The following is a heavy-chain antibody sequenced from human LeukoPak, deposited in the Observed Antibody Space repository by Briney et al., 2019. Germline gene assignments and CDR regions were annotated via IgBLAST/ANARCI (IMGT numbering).Heavy chain of an antibody. Sequence: GSLRLSCAASGFTFSSYAMHWVRQPPGKGLEWIGEINHSGSTNYNPSLKSRVTISVDTSKNQFSLKLSSVTAADTAVYYCARGRRWLQSLGLFDYWGQGTLVTVSS. CDR1: GFTFSSYA. J-gene: IGHJ4*02. V-gene: IGHV4-34*01. CDR3: ARGRRWLQSLGLFDY. D-gene: IGHD5-24*01. CDR2: INHSGST.